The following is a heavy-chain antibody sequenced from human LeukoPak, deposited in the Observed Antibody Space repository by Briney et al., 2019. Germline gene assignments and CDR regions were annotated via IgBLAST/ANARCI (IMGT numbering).Heavy chain of an antibody. Sequence: GGSLRLSCAASGLTFSSYAMHWVRQAPGKGLEYVSAISSNGGSTYYANSVKGRFTISRDNSKNTLYLQMGSLRAEDTAVYYCARAITMVRGANGRYYFDYWGQGTLVTVSS. D-gene: IGHD3-10*01. CDR3: ARAITMVRGANGRYYFDY. J-gene: IGHJ4*02. CDR2: ISSNGGST. V-gene: IGHV3-64*01. CDR1: GLTFSSYA.